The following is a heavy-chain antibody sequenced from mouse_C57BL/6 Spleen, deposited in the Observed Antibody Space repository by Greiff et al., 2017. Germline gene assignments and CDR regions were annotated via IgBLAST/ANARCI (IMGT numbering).Heavy chain of an antibody. J-gene: IGHJ3*01. D-gene: IGHD2-3*01. CDR3: ARGSDGYPFAY. Sequence: DVHLVESGGGLVKPGGSLKLSCAASGFTFSDYGMHWVRQAPEKGLEWVAYISSGSSTIYYADTVKGRFTISRDNAKNTLFLQMTSLRSEDTAMYYCARGSDGYPFAYWGQGTLVTVSA. V-gene: IGHV5-17*01. CDR2: ISSGSSTI. CDR1: GFTFSDYG.